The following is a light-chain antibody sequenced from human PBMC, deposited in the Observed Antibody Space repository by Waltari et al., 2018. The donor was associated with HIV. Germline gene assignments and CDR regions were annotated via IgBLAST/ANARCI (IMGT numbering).Light chain of an antibody. CDR3: QQYKYWPET. J-gene: IGKJ1*01. Sequence: EVVLTQAPSTLSVSLGAGASLSCRASPNITNKLGWSQQKAGQAPRRRIYDASRRATAIPDRFSGSGSGTEFNLTISRLVFEDVAVYVCQQYKYWPETFGQGTKVEIK. CDR1: PNITNK. V-gene: IGKV3D-15*01. CDR2: DAS.